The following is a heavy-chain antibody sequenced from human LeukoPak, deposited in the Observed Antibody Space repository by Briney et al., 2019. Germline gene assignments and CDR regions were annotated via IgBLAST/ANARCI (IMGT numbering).Heavy chain of an antibody. Sequence: SETLSLTCTVSGGSISSHYWSWIRQPPGKDLEWIGYIYYSGSTNYNPSLKSRVTISVDTSKNQFSLKLSSVTAADTAVYYCARAPEAAAGYYFDYWGQGTLVTVSS. CDR2: IYYSGST. J-gene: IGHJ4*02. CDR1: GGSISSHY. V-gene: IGHV4-59*11. CDR3: ARAPEAAAGYYFDY. D-gene: IGHD6-13*01.